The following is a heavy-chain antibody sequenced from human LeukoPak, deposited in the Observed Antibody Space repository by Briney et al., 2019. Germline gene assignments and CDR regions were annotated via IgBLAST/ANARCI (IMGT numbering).Heavy chain of an antibody. J-gene: IGHJ6*02. CDR1: GVSISSGSYY. CDR2: IYTSGST. D-gene: IGHD6-6*01. V-gene: IGHV4-61*02. Sequence: SQTLSLTCTVSGVSISSGSYYWSWIRQPAGKGLEWIGRIYTSGSTNYNPSLKSRVTISVDTSKNQFSLKLSSVTAADTAVYYCASSSPLEYYYYGMDVWGQGTTVTVSS. CDR3: ASSSPLEYYYYGMDV.